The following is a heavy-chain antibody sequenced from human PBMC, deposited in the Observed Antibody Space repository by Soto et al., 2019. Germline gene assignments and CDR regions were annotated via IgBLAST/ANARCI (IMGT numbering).Heavy chain of an antibody. V-gene: IGHV4-30-2*01. Sequence: QLQLQESGSGLVKPSQTLSLTCAVSGGSISSGGYSWSWIRQPPGKGLEWIGYIYHSGSTYYNPSLKSRVTISVDRSKNQFSLKLSSVTAADTAVYYCARSPGYCSSTSCVGGWFDPWGQGTLVTVSS. CDR3: ARSPGYCSSTSCVGGWFDP. J-gene: IGHJ5*02. CDR1: GGSISSGGYS. D-gene: IGHD2-2*01. CDR2: IYHSGST.